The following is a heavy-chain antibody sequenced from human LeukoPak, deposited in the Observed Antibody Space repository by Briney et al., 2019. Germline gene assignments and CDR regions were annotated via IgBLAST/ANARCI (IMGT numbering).Heavy chain of an antibody. CDR3: ARDLMVRGPNTNWFDP. D-gene: IGHD3-10*01. Sequence: PSETLSLTCTVSGGSISSGSYYWSWIRQPAGKGLEWIGRIYTSGSTNYNPSLKSRVTMSVDTSKNQFSLKLSSVTAADTAVYYCARDLMVRGPNTNWFDPWGQGTLVTVSS. CDR1: GGSISSGSYY. V-gene: IGHV4-61*02. J-gene: IGHJ5*02. CDR2: IYTSGST.